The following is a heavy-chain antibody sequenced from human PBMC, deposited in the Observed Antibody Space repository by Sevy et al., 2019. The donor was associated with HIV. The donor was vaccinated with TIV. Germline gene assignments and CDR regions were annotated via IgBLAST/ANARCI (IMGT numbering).Heavy chain of an antibody. CDR1: GGSISGYY. Sequence: SETLSLTCSVSGGSISGYYWSWIRQPPGKGLEWIGYINYSGSTNYNPSLKSRVTISVDTSKNQFPLKLSSVTAADTAVYYCARVAYCGGDCYPFDYWGQGTLVTVSS. V-gene: IGHV4-59*01. J-gene: IGHJ4*02. D-gene: IGHD2-21*02. CDR3: ARVAYCGGDCYPFDY. CDR2: INYSGST.